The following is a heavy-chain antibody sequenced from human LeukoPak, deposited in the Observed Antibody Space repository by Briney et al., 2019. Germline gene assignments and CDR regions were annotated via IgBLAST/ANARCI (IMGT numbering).Heavy chain of an antibody. D-gene: IGHD5-12*01. CDR2: MHNSGSS. Sequence: SETLSLSCSVSGASTSHFYWNWIRQPPGKGPEWIGYMHNSGSSKHSPSLKSRVTISIDTSKNQFSLQLTSVTAADTAIYYCARSAEWLRNAFDIWGQGTMVSVSS. J-gene: IGHJ3*02. CDR1: GASTSHFY. CDR3: ARSAEWLRNAFDI. V-gene: IGHV4-59*01.